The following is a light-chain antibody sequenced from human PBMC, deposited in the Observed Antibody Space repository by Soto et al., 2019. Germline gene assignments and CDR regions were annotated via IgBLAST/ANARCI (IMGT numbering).Light chain of an antibody. Sequence: EIVLTQSPGTLSLSPGERATLSCRASQSVSSSYLACYQQKPGQPPSLLIYGASSRATGIPDRFSGSGSGTDFTLTISRLEPEDFAVYYCQQYCNSPFTFGGGTKVEIK. CDR1: QSVSSSY. CDR2: GAS. CDR3: QQYCNSPFT. V-gene: IGKV3-20*01. J-gene: IGKJ4*01.